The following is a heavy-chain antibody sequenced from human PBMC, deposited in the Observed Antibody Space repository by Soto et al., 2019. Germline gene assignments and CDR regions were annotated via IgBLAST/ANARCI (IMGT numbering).Heavy chain of an antibody. J-gene: IGHJ2*01. CDR3: ANEPVGPDWYFDL. CDR1: GFTFRSYA. D-gene: IGHD2-2*01. CDR2: ISGSGIST. Sequence: DVQLLESGGGLVQPGGSLRLSCAASGFTFRSYAMSWVRQAPGKGLEWVSGISGSGISTHYADSVKGRFTVSRDNSKKTLYPRISSLWAEDTAVYIGANEPVGPDWYFDLWGRGPLVTVSS. V-gene: IGHV3-23*01.